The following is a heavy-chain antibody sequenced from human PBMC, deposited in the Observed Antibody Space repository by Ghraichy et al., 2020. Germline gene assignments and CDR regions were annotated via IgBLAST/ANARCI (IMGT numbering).Heavy chain of an antibody. J-gene: IGHJ4*02. Sequence: GESLNISCAIGGFTFSSCSMNWVRQAPGKGLEWVSYISSSSVTKYYADSVNGRFTISRVNAKSLLFLQMNSLTAEDTAIYYCAGSIGDVSARYLDYWGQGTLVTVPS. CDR2: ISSSSVTK. V-gene: IGHV3-48*01. D-gene: IGHD3-3*01. CDR1: GFTFSSCS. CDR3: AGSIGDVSARYLDY.